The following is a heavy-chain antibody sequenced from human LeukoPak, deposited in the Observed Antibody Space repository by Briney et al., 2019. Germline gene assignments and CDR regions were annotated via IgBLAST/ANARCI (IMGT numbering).Heavy chain of an antibody. D-gene: IGHD2-15*01. V-gene: IGHV5-51*01. CDR1: DYRFSNYW. CDR3: ARQRPPTVVNGDDAFDI. Sequence: HGESLKISCQGSDYRFSNYWIGWVRQMPGKGLEWMGIINPGNSDAKYTPAFRGQVTISLDRSINTVYLHWNSLKPSDTAFYYCARQRPPTVVNGDDAFDIWGQGTMVIVSS. CDR2: INPGNSDA. J-gene: IGHJ3*02.